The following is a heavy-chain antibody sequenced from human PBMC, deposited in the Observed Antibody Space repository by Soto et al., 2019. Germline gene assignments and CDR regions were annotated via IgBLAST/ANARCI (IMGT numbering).Heavy chain of an antibody. J-gene: IGHJ3*02. CDR1: GGTFSSYA. V-gene: IGHV1-69*01. D-gene: IGHD3-22*01. Sequence: QVQLVQSGAEVKKPGSSVKVSCKASGGTFSSYAISWVRQAPGQGLEWMGGIIPIFGTANYAQKFQGRVTITAYESTSTAYMELSSLRSEDTAVYYCALRVYYDSSGYYAAPGAFAIWGQGTMFTVSS. CDR3: ALRVYYDSSGYYAAPGAFAI. CDR2: IIPIFGTA.